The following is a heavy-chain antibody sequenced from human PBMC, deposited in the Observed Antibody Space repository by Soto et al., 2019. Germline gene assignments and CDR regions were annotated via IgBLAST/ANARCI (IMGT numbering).Heavy chain of an antibody. CDR2: IIPIFGTA. CDR1: GGTFSSYS. J-gene: IGHJ6*02. CDR3: ARGTYYDILTGYYRGYYYYGMGV. Sequence: SVKVSCKASGGTFSSYSISWVRQAPGQGLEWMGGIIPIFGTANYAQKFQGRVTITADESTSTAYMELSSLRSEDTAVYYCARGTYYDILTGYYRGYYYYGMGVWGQGTTVTVSS. V-gene: IGHV1-69*13. D-gene: IGHD3-9*01.